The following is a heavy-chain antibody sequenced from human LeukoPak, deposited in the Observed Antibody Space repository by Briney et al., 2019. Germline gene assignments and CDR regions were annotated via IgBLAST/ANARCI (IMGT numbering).Heavy chain of an antibody. Sequence: ASVKVSCTASGYTFTGYYMHWVRQAPGQGLEWMGWINPNSGGTNYAQKFQGRVTMTRDTSISTAYMELSRLRSDDTAVYYCARGHGRGYSYGYQVYWGQGTLVTVSS. J-gene: IGHJ4*02. D-gene: IGHD5-18*01. CDR1: GYTFTGYY. CDR2: INPNSGGT. V-gene: IGHV1-2*02. CDR3: ARGHGRGYSYGYQVY.